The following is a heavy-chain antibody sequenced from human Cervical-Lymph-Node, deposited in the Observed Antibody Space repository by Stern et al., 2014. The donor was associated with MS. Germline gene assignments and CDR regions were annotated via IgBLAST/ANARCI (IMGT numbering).Heavy chain of an antibody. CDR3: SKEMLTFGGLAVIPAFDV. CDR1: GFTFSSYA. D-gene: IGHD3-16*01. Sequence: MQLVESGGGVVQPGRSLRLSCAASGFTFSSYAMHWVRQAPGKGLEWLAVISYDGNKISYGESVKGRFSVSRDNSKNTLSLQMSRLRAEDTAVYYCSKEMLTFGGLAVIPAFDVWGQGTIVTVSS. CDR2: ISYDGNKI. V-gene: IGHV3-30*18. J-gene: IGHJ3*01.